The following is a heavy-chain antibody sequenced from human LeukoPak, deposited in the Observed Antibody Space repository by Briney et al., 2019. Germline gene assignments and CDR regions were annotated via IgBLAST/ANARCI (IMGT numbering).Heavy chain of an antibody. Sequence: SVKVSCKASGGTFSSYAISWVRQAPGQGLEWMGGIIPILGTANYAQKFQGRVTITADKSTSTAYMELSSLRSEDTAVYYCARDQWLEENTNWFDPWGQGTLVTVSS. J-gene: IGHJ5*02. CDR1: GGTFSSYA. CDR2: IIPILGTA. V-gene: IGHV1-69*06. D-gene: IGHD6-19*01. CDR3: ARDQWLEENTNWFDP.